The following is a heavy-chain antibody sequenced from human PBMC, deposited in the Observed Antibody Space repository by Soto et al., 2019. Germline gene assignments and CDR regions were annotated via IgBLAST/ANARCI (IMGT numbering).Heavy chain of an antibody. CDR2: INHSGST. CDR1: GGSFSGYY. CDR3: AGVVRYATGVLDF. J-gene: IGHJ6*02. Sequence: SETLSLTCAVYGGSFSGYYWSWIRQPPGKGLEWIGEINHSGSTNYNPSLKSRVTISVDTSKNQFSLKLSSVTAADTAVYYCAGVVRYATGVLDFSAQGTTVTGSS. V-gene: IGHV4-34*01. D-gene: IGHD2-2*01.